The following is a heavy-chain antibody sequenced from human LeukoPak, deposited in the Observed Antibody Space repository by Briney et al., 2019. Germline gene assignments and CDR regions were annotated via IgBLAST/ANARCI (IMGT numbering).Heavy chain of an antibody. CDR3: ASSYYGSGSNRDY. Sequence: PGRSLRLSCAASGFTFRTYTMHWVRQAPGKGLKWVAVISYDASNKYYADSVKGRFTISRDNSKNTLYLQMNSLRAEDTAVYYCASSYYGSGSNRDYWGQGTLVTVSS. J-gene: IGHJ4*02. V-gene: IGHV3-30*04. CDR1: GFTFRTYT. CDR2: ISYDASNK. D-gene: IGHD3-10*01.